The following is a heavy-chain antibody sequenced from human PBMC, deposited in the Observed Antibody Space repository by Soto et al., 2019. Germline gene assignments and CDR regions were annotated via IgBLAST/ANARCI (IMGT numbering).Heavy chain of an antibody. V-gene: IGHV1-2*02. CDR2: INPATGAA. Sequence: QLHLVQSGAVVTKPGASVTVSCSASGYPVTAYYMYWVRQAPGRGLVWMGGINPATGAAKYTQTFQGRVPMTKDPATRTVVIEQCGLASEATAVFYRARGGGVGVAGSAAFDMWGQGTLVPVSS. D-gene: IGHD6-19*01. CDR1: GYPVTAYY. CDR3: ARGGGVGVAGSAAFDM. J-gene: IGHJ3*02.